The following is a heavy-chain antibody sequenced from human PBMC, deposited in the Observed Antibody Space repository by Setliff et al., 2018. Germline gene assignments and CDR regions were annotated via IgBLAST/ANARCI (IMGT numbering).Heavy chain of an antibody. CDR3: ARDVFDFRTGQADP. CDR1: GFRFSDLY. Sequence: LRLSCAASGFRFSDLYMSWVRQVPGKGLEWLSKISGNGITIYYADSVRGRFTISRDNAKNSLYLQMSSLRAEDTAVYYCARDVFDFRTGQADPWGQGTLVTVSS. V-gene: IGHV3-11*04. CDR2: ISGNGITI. D-gene: IGHD3-3*01. J-gene: IGHJ5*02.